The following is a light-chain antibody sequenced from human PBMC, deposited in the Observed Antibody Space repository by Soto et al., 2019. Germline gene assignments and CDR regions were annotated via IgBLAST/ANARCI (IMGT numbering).Light chain of an antibody. Sequence: EIVLTQSPGTVSLSPGERATLSCRASQSVSSRNLAWYRQKPGQAPILLIFGASNRATGIPDRFSGSGSWTDFTLTIRRLEPEDFAVYYCLRYGDSPPAYTFGHGTKLEIK. CDR1: QSVSSRN. CDR3: LRYGDSPPAYT. J-gene: IGKJ2*01. CDR2: GAS. V-gene: IGKV3-20*01.